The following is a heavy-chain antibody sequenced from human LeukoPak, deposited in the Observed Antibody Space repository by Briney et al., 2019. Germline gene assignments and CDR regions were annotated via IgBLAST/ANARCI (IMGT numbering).Heavy chain of an antibody. D-gene: IGHD3-3*01. CDR1: GFTFSDYY. J-gene: IGHJ4*02. V-gene: IGHV3-72*01. CDR2: TRNKANSYTT. Sequence: GGSLRLSCAASGFTFSDYYIDWVRQAPGKGLEWVGRTRNKANSYTTEYAASVKGRFTISRDDSKNSVYLQMNSLNTEDTAVYYCTSSIWSGDNVFVYWGQGTLVTVSS. CDR3: TSSIWSGDNVFVY.